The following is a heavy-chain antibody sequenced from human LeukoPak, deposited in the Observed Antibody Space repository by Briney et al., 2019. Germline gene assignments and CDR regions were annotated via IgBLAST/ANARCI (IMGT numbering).Heavy chain of an antibody. J-gene: IGHJ6*02. CDR2: FDGNGPNT. CDR1: GFTFSSFA. D-gene: IGHD1-26*01. Sequence: GGSLRLSCAASGFTFSSFAMTWVRQAPGKGLEWVSGFDGNGPNTYYADSVKGRFTISRDNAKNTLYLQMNSLRAEDTAVYYCARVRSGSSAGNYGMDVWGQGTTVTVSS. CDR3: ARVRSGSSAGNYGMDV. V-gene: IGHV3-23*01.